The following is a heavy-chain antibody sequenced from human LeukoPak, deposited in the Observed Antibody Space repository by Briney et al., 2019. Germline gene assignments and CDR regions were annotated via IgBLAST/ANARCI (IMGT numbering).Heavy chain of an antibody. V-gene: IGHV4-31*03. CDR3: ARTLRFLEWFGY. CDR1: GGSISSGGYY. D-gene: IGHD3-3*01. Sequence: PSQTLSLTCTVSGGSISSGGYYWSWIRQHPGKGLEWIGYIYYSGSTYYNPSLKSRVTISVDTSKNQFSLKLSSVTAADTAVYYCARTLRFLEWFGYWGQGTLVTVSS. CDR2: IYYSGST. J-gene: IGHJ4*02.